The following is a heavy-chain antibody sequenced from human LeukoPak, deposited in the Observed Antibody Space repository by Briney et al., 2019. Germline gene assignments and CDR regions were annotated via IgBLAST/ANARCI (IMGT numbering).Heavy chain of an antibody. J-gene: IGHJ2*01. Sequence: GGSLRLSCAASGFTFSSYWMSWVRQAPGKGLEWVANIKQDGSEKYYVDSAKGRFTISRDNAKNSLYLQMNSLRAEDTAVYYCARAPLITMVRGDLPLWYFDLWGRGTLVTVSS. CDR1: GFTFSSYW. CDR2: IKQDGSEK. D-gene: IGHD3-10*01. V-gene: IGHV3-7*01. CDR3: ARAPLITMVRGDLPLWYFDL.